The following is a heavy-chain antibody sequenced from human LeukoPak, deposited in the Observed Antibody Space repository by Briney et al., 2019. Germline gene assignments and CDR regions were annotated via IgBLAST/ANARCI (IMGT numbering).Heavy chain of an antibody. V-gene: IGHV3-48*01. D-gene: IGHD6-19*01. CDR2: ISRSSSTI. J-gene: IGHJ4*02. CDR1: GFTFSSYS. Sequence: GGSLRLSCAASGFTFSSYSMNWVRQAPGKGLEWVSYISRSSSTIYYADSVKGRFTISRDNAKNSLYLQMNSLRAEDTAVYYCARDLMLFGYSSGSLPDFDYWGQGTLVTVSS. CDR3: ARDLMLFGYSSGSLPDFDY.